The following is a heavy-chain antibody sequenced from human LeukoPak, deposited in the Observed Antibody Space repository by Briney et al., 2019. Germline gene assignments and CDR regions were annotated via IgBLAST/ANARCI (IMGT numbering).Heavy chain of an antibody. CDR2: IYYSGST. J-gene: IGHJ6*03. V-gene: IGHV4-59*01. CDR1: GGSISNYY. CDR3: ARGEMATIISRYYYYYYYMDV. Sequence: SETLSLTCTVSGGSISNYYWSWIRQPPGKGLEWIGYIYYSGSTNYNPSLKSRVTISVDTSKNQFSLKLSSVTAADTAVYYCARGEMATIISRYYYYYYYMDVWGKGTTVTVSS. D-gene: IGHD5-24*01.